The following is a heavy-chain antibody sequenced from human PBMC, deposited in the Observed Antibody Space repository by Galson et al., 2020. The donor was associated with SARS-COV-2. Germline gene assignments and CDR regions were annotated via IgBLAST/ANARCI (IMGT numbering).Heavy chain of an antibody. CDR2: ISSSGSTI. D-gene: IGHD5-12*01. J-gene: IGHJ6*03. Sequence: GGSLRLSCAASGFTFSDYYMSWIRQAPGKGLEWVSYISSSGSTIYYADSVKGRFTISRDNAKNSLYLQLNSLRAEDTAVYYCARVRGDGEMATIPALMGYYYYMDVWGKGTTVTVSS. CDR3: ARVRGDGEMATIPALMGYYYYMDV. V-gene: IGHV3-11*01. CDR1: GFTFSDYY.